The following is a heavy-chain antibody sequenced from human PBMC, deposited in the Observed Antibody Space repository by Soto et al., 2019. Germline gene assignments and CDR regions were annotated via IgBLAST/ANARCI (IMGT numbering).Heavy chain of an antibody. Sequence: QVQLVQSGAEVKKPGASVKISCKASGYTFTRYTMNWVRQAPGQRLEWMGWINPDNGNTKSSQKFQARVIITRDTSASTAYMDLSSLRSEDTAVYYGARGIATGQLDPWGQGTLVTVSS. D-gene: IGHD2-15*01. CDR2: INPDNGNT. CDR3: ARGIATGQLDP. V-gene: IGHV1-3*01. CDR1: GYTFTRYT. J-gene: IGHJ5*02.